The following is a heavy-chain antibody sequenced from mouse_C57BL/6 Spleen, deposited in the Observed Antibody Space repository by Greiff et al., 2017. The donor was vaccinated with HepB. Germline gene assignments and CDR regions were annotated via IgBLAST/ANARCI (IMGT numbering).Heavy chain of an antibody. CDR1: GYTFTGYW. J-gene: IGHJ4*01. CDR3: ARLVLRFYAMDY. V-gene: IGHV1-9*01. CDR2: LLPGSGST. D-gene: IGHD1-1*01. Sequence: QVHVKQSGAELLQPGASVKLSCRATGYTFTGYWIEWVKQRPGHGLEWIGELLPGSGSTNYNEKFKGKATFTADTSSITTYMQLRSLTTEDSAIYYCARLVLRFYAMDYWGQGTSVTVSS.